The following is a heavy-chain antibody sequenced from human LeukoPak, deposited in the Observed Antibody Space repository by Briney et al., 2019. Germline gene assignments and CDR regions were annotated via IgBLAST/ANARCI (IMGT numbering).Heavy chain of an antibody. D-gene: IGHD3-9*01. V-gene: IGHV3-21*01. Sequence: GGSLRLSCAASGFTFSSYTMNWVRQAPGKGLGWGSSISSSSNIYYADSVKGRFTISRDNAKNSLYLQMNRLRAEDTAVYYCARGGYYNILTNFRSRISGFDYWGQGTLVTVSS. CDR2: ISSSSNI. J-gene: IGHJ4*02. CDR1: GFTFSSYT. CDR3: ARGGYYNILTNFRSRISGFDY.